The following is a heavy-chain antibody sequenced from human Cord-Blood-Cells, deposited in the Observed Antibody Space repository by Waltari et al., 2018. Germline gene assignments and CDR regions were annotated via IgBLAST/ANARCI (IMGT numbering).Heavy chain of an antibody. CDR3: ARHGMAPNWFDP. CDR2: INHSGIT. D-gene: IGHD1-26*01. Sequence: QAQLQQWGAGLLKPSETLFPTCAVHGGSFSGYYWSWIRQPPGKGLEWIGEINHSGITNYNPSLNSRVTISVDTSKNQFSLKLSSVTAADTAVYYCARHGMAPNWFDPWGQGTLVTVSS. V-gene: IGHV4-34*01. J-gene: IGHJ5*02. CDR1: GGSFSGYY.